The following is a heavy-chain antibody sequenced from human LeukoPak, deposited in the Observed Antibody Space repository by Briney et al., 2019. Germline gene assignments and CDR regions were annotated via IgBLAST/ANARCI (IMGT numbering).Heavy chain of an antibody. V-gene: IGHV5-10-1*04. CDR3: ARLIGDYGDYNWFDP. CDR1: GYSFTSYW. Sequence: GESLRISCKGSGYSFTSYWISWVRQMPGKGLEWMGRIDPSDSYTNYSPSFQGQVTISADKSISTAYLQWSSLKASDTAMYYCARLIGDYGDYNWFDPWGQGTLVTVSS. J-gene: IGHJ5*02. CDR2: IDPSDSYT. D-gene: IGHD4-17*01.